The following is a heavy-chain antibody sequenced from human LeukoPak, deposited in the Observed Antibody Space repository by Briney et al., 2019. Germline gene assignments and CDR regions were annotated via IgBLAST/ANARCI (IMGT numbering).Heavy chain of an antibody. CDR2: VWYDGSNI. CDR3: AREAFNYGDHYFDY. D-gene: IGHD4-17*01. Sequence: PGGSLRLSCAASGFTFSTYVMHWVRQAPGKGLEWVAVVWYDGSNIQYVDSVKGRFTISRDNAKNALYLQMSSLRAEDTAVYHCAREAFNYGDHYFDYWGQGTLVTVSS. CDR1: GFTFSTYV. J-gene: IGHJ4*02. V-gene: IGHV3-33*01.